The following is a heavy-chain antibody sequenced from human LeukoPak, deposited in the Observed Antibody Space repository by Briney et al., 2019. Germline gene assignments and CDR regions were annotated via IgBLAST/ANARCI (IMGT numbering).Heavy chain of an antibody. Sequence: AASVKVSCKASGYTFTGYYMHWVRQAPGQGLEWMGWINPNSGGTNYAQKFQGRVTMTRDTSISTAYMELSRLRSDDTAVYYCARPRTVRGVPDYWGQGTLVTVSS. CDR1: GYTFTGYY. J-gene: IGHJ4*02. D-gene: IGHD3-10*01. CDR3: ARPRTVRGVPDY. CDR2: INPNSGGT. V-gene: IGHV1-2*02.